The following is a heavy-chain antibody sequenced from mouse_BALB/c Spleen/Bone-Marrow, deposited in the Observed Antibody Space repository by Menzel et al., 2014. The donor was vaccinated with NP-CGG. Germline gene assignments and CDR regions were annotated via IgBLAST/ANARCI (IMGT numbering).Heavy chain of an antibody. V-gene: IGHV5-9*02. CDR1: GFAFSNCD. CDR2: ITSGGGNT. D-gene: IGHD4-1*01. Sequence: EVQLVESGGGLVKPGGSLKLSCTASGFAFSNCDMSWVRQTPEKRLEWVATITSGGGNTYYPDSVKGRFTISRDNARNTLYLQMSSLRSEDTALYYCARVWDWFAYRGQGTLVTVSA. J-gene: IGHJ3*01. CDR3: ARVWDWFAY.